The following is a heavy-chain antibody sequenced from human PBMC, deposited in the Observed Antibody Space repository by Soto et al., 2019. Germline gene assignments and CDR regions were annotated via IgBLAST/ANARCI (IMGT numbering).Heavy chain of an antibody. D-gene: IGHD2-15*01. CDR2: IKQDGSEK. CDR3: ARALVPAGFDP. V-gene: IGHV3-7*01. CDR1: GFTFSGYW. Sequence: PGGSLRLSCAASGFTFSGYWMSWVRQAPGKGLEWVANIKQDGSEKYYVDSVKGRFTISRDNAKNSLYLQMNSLRAEDTAVYYCARALVPAGFDPWGQGTLVTVSS. J-gene: IGHJ5*02.